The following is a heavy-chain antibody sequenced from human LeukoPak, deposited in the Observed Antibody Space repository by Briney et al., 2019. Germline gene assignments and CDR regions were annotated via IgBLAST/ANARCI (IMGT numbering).Heavy chain of an antibody. CDR2: IYYSGST. Sequence: PSETLSLTCTVSGGSIGSYYWSWIRQPPGKGLEWIGYIYYSGSTNYNPSLKSRVTISVDTSKNQFSLKLSSVTAADTAVYYCAAIAAAGTEWGQGTLVTVSS. J-gene: IGHJ4*02. D-gene: IGHD6-13*01. CDR1: GGSIGSYY. CDR3: AAIAAAGTE. V-gene: IGHV4-59*01.